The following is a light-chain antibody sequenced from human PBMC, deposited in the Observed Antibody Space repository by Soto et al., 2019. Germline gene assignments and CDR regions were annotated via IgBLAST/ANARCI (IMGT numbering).Light chain of an antibody. J-gene: IGKJ1*01. CDR1: QSVGSNY. CDR2: GAT. CDR3: QQYGSSPRT. V-gene: IGKV3-20*01. Sequence: ENVLTQSPGTLSLSPGERATLSCRASQSVGSNYLAWYQQKPGQAPRLLIYGATTRATGIPDRFSGSGSGTDFTLTISRLEPEDFAVYYCQQYGSSPRTFGQGTNVEVK.